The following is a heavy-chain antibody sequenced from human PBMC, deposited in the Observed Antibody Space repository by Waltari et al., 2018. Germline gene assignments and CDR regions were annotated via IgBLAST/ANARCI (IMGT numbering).Heavy chain of an antibody. V-gene: IGHV4-30-4*01. Sequence: QVQLQESGPGLVRPSQTLSLTCTVSGGSIFRGDNYWGWIRQPPGKGLEWLGYIYYSGSTYYNPSLTSRVTISVDTSKNQFSLKLSSVTAADTAVYYCARWITIFGVVTIGAFDIWGQGTMVSVSS. J-gene: IGHJ3*02. CDR2: IYYSGST. CDR3: ARWITIFGVVTIGAFDI. D-gene: IGHD3-3*01. CDR1: GGSIFRGDNY.